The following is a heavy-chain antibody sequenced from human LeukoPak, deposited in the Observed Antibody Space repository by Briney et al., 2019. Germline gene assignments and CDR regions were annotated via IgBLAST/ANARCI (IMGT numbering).Heavy chain of an antibody. CDR1: GGSVSSGTYY. CDR2: IYYSGST. CDR3: ARVEWFGELSPFDI. V-gene: IGHV4-61*01. D-gene: IGHD3-10*01. Sequence: PSETLSLTCTVSGGSVSSGTYYWSWIRQPPGEGLAWFGYIYYSGSTNYNPSLKRRVSISVDTSKNQFSLKLSSVTAADTAVYYCARVEWFGELSPFDIWGQGTMVTVSS. J-gene: IGHJ3*02.